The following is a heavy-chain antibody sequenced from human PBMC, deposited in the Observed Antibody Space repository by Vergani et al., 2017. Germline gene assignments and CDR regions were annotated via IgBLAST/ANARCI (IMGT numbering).Heavy chain of an antibody. CDR2: ISWNSGAV. CDR3: ARDSSGWYGGDY. CDR1: GITFWKFG. J-gene: IGHJ4*02. Sequence: EVDLVESGGGLAQPGGSLRLSCEASGITFWKFGMHWVRQGPGKGLEWVSGISWNSGAVDYADSVKGRFTISRDNSKNTLYLQMNSLRAEDTAVYYCARDSSGWYGGDYWGQGTLVTVSS. V-gene: IGHV3-9*01. D-gene: IGHD6-19*01.